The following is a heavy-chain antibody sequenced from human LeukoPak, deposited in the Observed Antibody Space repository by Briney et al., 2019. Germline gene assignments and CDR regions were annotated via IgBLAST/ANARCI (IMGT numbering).Heavy chain of an antibody. CDR3: ARKRGYNYGSPFDY. J-gene: IGHJ4*02. D-gene: IGHD5-18*01. Sequence: GGSLRLSCAASGFTFSSSAMSWVRQAPGKGLEWVSAISNNGGYTYYADSVQGRLTISRDNSKSTLCLQMNSLRAEDTAVYYCARKRGYNYGSPFDYWGQGTLVSVSS. CDR2: ISNNGGYT. CDR1: GFTFSSSA. V-gene: IGHV3-23*01.